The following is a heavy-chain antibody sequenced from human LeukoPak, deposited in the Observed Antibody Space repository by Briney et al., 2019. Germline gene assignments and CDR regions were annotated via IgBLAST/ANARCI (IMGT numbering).Heavy chain of an antibody. J-gene: IGHJ4*02. CDR3: AKDQTYYYDSSGYW. CDR2: ISDSGIST. CDR1: EFTFSTYA. D-gene: IGHD3-22*01. Sequence: GGSLRLSCAASEFTFSTYAMSWVRQAPGKGLEWVSAISDSGISTYYADSVKGRFTISRDNSKNTLYLQMNSLRAEDTAVYYCAKDQTYYYDSSGYWWGQGTLVTVSS. V-gene: IGHV3-23*01.